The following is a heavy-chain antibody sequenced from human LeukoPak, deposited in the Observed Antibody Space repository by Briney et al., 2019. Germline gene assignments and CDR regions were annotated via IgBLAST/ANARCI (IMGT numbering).Heavy chain of an antibody. J-gene: IGHJ4*02. Sequence: GSLRHSSVASRVTVTNYAMRCVSEAPGPELESVVGISVSVGDTFNADSLKGRYTISRHTSKITHYLHMNSLRAENTAVYYCARGGRTSRPDYWGQGTLVTVSS. D-gene: IGHD2-2*01. CDR2: ISVSVGDT. V-gene: IGHV3-23*01. CDR3: ARGGRTSRPDY. CDR1: RVTVTNYA.